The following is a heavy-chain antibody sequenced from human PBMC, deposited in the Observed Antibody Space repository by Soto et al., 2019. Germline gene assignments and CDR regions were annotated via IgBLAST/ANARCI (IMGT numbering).Heavy chain of an antibody. CDR3: ARDYGGSGDY. D-gene: IGHD3-22*01. CDR2: IYYSGST. CDR1: GGSISTSSYY. Sequence: QLQLQESGPGLVKPSETLSLTCTVSGGSISTSSYYWGWIRQPPGKGLEWIGSIYYSGSTYYNPSLKSRVTISLATSKNQFSLKRASGTAADTAGYSCARDYGGSGDYWGQGTLVPVSS. V-gene: IGHV4-39*01. J-gene: IGHJ4*02.